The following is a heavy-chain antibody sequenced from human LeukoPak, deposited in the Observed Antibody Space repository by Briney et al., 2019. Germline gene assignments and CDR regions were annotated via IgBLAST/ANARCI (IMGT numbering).Heavy chain of an antibody. J-gene: IGHJ1*01. CDR2: ISYDESKI. D-gene: IGHD6-25*01. CDR3: ARRPVAAEYFQH. V-gene: IGHV3-30*03. CDR1: GFTFSTYW. Sequence: GGSLRLSCAASGFTFSTYWMSWVRQAPGEGLEWVAVISYDESKIYYADSVKSRFTISRDLSTNTLYLQMNSLTTEDTAMYFCARRPVAAEYFQHWGQGTLVTVSS.